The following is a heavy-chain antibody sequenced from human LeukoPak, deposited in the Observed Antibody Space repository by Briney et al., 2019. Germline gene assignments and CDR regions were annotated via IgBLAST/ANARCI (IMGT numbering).Heavy chain of an antibody. V-gene: IGHV4-59*08. CDR1: GGSISSHY. CDR2: IYYSGST. D-gene: IGHD4-17*01. J-gene: IGHJ6*04. CDR3: ARHVYGKGMYV. Sequence: PSENLSLTCTVSGGSISSHYWSWIRQPPGKGLEWIGYIYYSGSTNYNPSLRSRVTISVDTSKNQFSLTLSSVTAADTAVYYCARHVYGKGMYVWGKGTTVTVSS.